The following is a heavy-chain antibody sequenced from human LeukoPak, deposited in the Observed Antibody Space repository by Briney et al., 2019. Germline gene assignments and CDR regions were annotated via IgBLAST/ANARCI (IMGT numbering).Heavy chain of an antibody. D-gene: IGHD6-19*01. CDR1: GYTFTGYS. CDR3: ATVYSSGWAEPDY. CDR2: INPNSGGT. V-gene: IGHV1-2*02. J-gene: IGHJ4*02. Sequence: GASVTVSCMASGYTFTGYSMHWVRQAPGQGLEWMGWINPNSGGTVYAQNFQGRVTMTRDTSISTAYMELSRLTSDDAAVYFCATVYSSGWAEPDYWGEGTLVSVSS.